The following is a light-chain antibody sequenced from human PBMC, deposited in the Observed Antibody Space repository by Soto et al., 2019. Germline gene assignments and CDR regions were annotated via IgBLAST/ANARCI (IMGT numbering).Light chain of an antibody. CDR2: DAS. V-gene: IGKV3-11*01. CDR3: QQRSRSIT. J-gene: IGKJ5*01. CDR1: QSVTNY. Sequence: EIVLTQSPGTLSLSPGERATLSCRASQSVTNYLAWYQQKPGQAPRLLIYDASNRATGIPARFSGSGSGTDFTLTISGLEPEDFVVYYCQQRSRSITFGQGTLLEIK.